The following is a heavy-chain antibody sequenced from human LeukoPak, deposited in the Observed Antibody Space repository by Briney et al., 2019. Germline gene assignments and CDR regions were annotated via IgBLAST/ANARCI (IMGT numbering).Heavy chain of an antibody. J-gene: IGHJ6*03. D-gene: IGHD2-2*01. CDR3: ARDHPDIAVIPAAMDV. CDR1: GGTFSNFV. V-gene: IGHV1-69*13. CDR2: VIPMFGTS. Sequence: SVKVSCKASGGTFSNFVISWLRQTPGHGLEWLGGVIPMFGTSNYAQNFQGRVTFTADESTKTAYLELSSLTSEDSAVYFCARDHPDIAVIPAAMDVWGTGTTVIVFS.